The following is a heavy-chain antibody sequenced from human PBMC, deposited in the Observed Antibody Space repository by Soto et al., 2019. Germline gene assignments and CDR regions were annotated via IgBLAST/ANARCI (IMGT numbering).Heavy chain of an antibody. CDR3: ARLEGLATISYYFDF. J-gene: IGHJ4*02. D-gene: IGHD3-9*01. Sequence: PSETLSLTCSVSGGPISSRNYYWGWVRRAPGRGPEWIGNIFYNGRTYYNPSLQTRVTISLDKSKSQFSLKLTSVTAADSAVYFCARLEGLATISYYFDFWGQGALVTVSS. CDR1: GGPISSRNYY. V-gene: IGHV4-39*01. CDR2: IFYNGRT.